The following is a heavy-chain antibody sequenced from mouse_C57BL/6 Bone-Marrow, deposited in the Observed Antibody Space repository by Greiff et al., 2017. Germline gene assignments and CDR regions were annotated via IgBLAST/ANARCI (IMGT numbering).Heavy chain of an antibody. Sequence: EVTLVESGGGLVKPGGSLKLSCAASGFTFSSYTMSWVRQTPEKRLEWVATISGGGGNTYYPDSVKGRFTLSRDNAKNTLYLQMSRLRSEDTALYYCARQATTVVANYAMDYWGQGTSVTVSS. V-gene: IGHV5-9*01. CDR1: GFTFSSYT. CDR3: ARQATTVVANYAMDY. D-gene: IGHD1-1*01. CDR2: ISGGGGNT. J-gene: IGHJ4*01.